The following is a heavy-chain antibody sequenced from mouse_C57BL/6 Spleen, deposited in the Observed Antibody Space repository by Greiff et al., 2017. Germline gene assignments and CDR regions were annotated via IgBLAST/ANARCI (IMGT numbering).Heavy chain of an antibody. J-gene: IGHJ1*03. Sequence: EVQLQQSGTVLARPGASVKMSCKTSGYTFTSYWMHWVKQRPGQGLEWIGDIYPGNSDTSYNQKFKGKAKLTAVTSASTAYMELSSLTNEDSAVYYCTRKWVCYGNYSWYVDVWGTGTTVTVSS. D-gene: IGHD2-1*01. V-gene: IGHV1-5*01. CDR2: IYPGNSDT. CDR1: GYTFTSYW. CDR3: TRKWVCYGNYSWYVDV.